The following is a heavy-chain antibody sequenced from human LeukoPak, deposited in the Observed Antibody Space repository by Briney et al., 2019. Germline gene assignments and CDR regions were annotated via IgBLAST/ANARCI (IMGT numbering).Heavy chain of an antibody. CDR3: ARGFRGYIAFDI. Sequence: PSETLSLTCAVYGGSFSGYYWSWIRRPPGKGLEWIGEINHSGSTNYNPSLKSRVTISVDTSKNQFSLKLSSVTAADTAVYYCARGFRGYIAFDIWGQGTMVTVSS. V-gene: IGHV4-34*01. CDR2: INHSGST. D-gene: IGHD5-24*01. J-gene: IGHJ3*02. CDR1: GGSFSGYY.